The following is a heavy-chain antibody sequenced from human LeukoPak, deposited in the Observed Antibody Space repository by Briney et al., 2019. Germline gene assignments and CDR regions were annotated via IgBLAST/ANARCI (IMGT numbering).Heavy chain of an antibody. J-gene: IGHJ4*02. Sequence: PGGSLRLSCAASGFTFSSYAMHWVRQAPGKGLEWVAVISYDGSNKYYADSVKGRFTISRDNSKNTLYLQMNSLRAEDTAVYYCARDFFYWGQGTLVTVSS. V-gene: IGHV3-30*14. D-gene: IGHD2/OR15-2a*01. CDR1: GFTFSSYA. CDR2: ISYDGSNK. CDR3: ARDFFY.